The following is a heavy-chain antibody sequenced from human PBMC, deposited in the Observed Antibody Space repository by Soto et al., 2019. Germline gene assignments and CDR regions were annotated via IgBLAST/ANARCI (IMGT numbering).Heavy chain of an antibody. J-gene: IGHJ5*02. CDR2: ISAYNGNT. Sequence: ASVKVSCKASCYTFTSYGIIWVRPAPGQGLEWMGWISAYNGNTNYAQKLQGRVTMTTDTSTSTAYMELRSLRSDDTAVYYCARDRPIAARPRRWFDPWGQGTLVTVSS. V-gene: IGHV1-18*04. CDR3: ARDRPIAARPRRWFDP. CDR1: CYTFTSYG. D-gene: IGHD6-6*01.